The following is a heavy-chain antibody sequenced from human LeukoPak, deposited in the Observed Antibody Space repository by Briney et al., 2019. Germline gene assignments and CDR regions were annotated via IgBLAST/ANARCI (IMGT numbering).Heavy chain of an antibody. J-gene: IGHJ4*02. CDR2: INHSGST. Sequence: SETLSLTCAVYGGSFSGYYWSWIRQPPGKGLEWIGEINHSGSTNYNPSLKSRVTISVDTSKNQFSLKLSSVTAADTAVYYCARAEQQPYGIDYWGQGTLVTVSS. V-gene: IGHV4-34*01. D-gene: IGHD6-13*01. CDR1: GGSFSGYY. CDR3: ARAEQQPYGIDY.